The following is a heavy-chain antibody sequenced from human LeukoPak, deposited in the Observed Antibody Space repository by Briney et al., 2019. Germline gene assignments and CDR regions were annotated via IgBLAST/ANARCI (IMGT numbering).Heavy chain of an antibody. D-gene: IGHD4-17*01. V-gene: IGHV4-59*01. CDR2: TAYSGTT. J-gene: IGHJ4*02. CDR1: GGSISNYY. CDR3: ARGPTGAY. Sequence: PSETLSLTCTVSGGSISNYYWNWIRQPPGKGLEWIGCTAYSGTTYYNPSLQSRVTMSVHTSKNQISLNLSSVTAADTAVYYCARGPTGAYWGQGTLVTVSS.